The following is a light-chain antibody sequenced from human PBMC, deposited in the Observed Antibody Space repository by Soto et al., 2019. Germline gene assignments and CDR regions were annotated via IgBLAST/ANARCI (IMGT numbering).Light chain of an antibody. J-gene: IGKJ1*01. CDR1: QSISTW. CDR2: DAS. V-gene: IGKV1-5*01. CDR3: QQYNSYSGCM. Sequence: DIQMTQSPPTLSASVGDSVTITCRASQSISTWLAWYQQKPGKAPKLLIYDASSLESGIPSRFSGSGSSTEFPLTITRLLPDDFAAYYCQQYNSYSGCMFGQATKVHIK.